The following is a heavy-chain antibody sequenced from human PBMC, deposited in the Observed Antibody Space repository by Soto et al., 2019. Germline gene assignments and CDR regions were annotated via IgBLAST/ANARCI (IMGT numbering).Heavy chain of an antibody. CDR3: ARQGTTVTPEWFDP. CDR1: GGSISSSSYY. CDR2: IYYSGCT. D-gene: IGHD4-17*01. J-gene: IGHJ5*02. V-gene: IGHV4-39*01. Sequence: SETLSLTCTVSGGSISSSSYYWGWIRQPPGKGLEWIGSIYYSGCTYYNPSLKGRVTISVDTSKNQFSLKLSSVTAADTAVYYCARQGTTVTPEWFDPWGQGTLVTVSS.